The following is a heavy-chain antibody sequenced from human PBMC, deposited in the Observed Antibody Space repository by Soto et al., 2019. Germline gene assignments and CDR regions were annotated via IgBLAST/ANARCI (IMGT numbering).Heavy chain of an antibody. CDR1: GFTFSDYY. CDR3: AREYYSGMDV. J-gene: IGHJ6*02. V-gene: IGHV3-11*05. Sequence: QVQLVESGGGLVRPGGSLRLSCAASGFTFSDYYMTWIRQAPGKGLEWVSYITGSSDYTNYADSVKGRFTISRDNVKKSLYPQMNSLRAEDTAVYYCAREYYSGMDVWGQGTTVNVSS. CDR2: ITGSSDYT.